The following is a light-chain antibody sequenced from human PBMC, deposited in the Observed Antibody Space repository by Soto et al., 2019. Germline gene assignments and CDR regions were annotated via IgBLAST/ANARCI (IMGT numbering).Light chain of an antibody. CDR1: QSVSSY. V-gene: IGKV3-15*01. CDR2: DAS. CDR3: QHYNDWPPKQYT. J-gene: IGKJ2*01. Sequence: EIVMTQSPATLSVSPGERATLSCRASQSVSSYLAWYQQKPGQAPRLLIYDASTRATGIPARFSGSGSGTEFTLTIRSLQSEDFAVYYCQHYNDWPPKQYTFGQGTKLEIK.